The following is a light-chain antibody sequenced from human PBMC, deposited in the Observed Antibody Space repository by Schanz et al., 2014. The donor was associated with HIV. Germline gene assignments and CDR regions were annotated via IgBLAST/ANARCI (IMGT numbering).Light chain of an antibody. CDR3: LAVGT. CDR2: GAS. Sequence: EIVMTQSPATLSMSPGERATLSCRASQSVSSNLAWYQQKPGQAPRLLIYGASTRATDIPARFSGSGSGTEFTLTISSLQSEDFAVYYCLAVGTFGQGTKVEIK. J-gene: IGKJ1*01. CDR1: QSVSSN. V-gene: IGKV3-15*01.